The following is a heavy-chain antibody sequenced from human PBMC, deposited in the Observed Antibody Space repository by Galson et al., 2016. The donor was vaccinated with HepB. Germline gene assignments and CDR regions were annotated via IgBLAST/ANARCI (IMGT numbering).Heavy chain of an antibody. Sequence: SLRLSCAASGFTFTSYWMNWVRQTPGKGLELVANTDQGGNNKYYVDSVQGRFTISRDNAKNSVVLQMNSLRTEDTAIYYCATLGHGKNDYWGQGTLVTVSS. D-gene: IGHD3-16*01. CDR2: TDQGGNNK. V-gene: IGHV3-7*03. CDR1: GFTFTSYW. J-gene: IGHJ4*02. CDR3: ATLGHGKNDY.